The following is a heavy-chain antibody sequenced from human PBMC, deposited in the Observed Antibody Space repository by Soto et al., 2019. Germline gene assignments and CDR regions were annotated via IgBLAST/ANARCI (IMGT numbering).Heavy chain of an antibody. CDR1: GFTFSSYG. Sequence: QVQLVESGGGVVQPGRSLRLSCAASGFTFSSYGMHWVRQAPGKGLEWVAVISYDGSNKYYADSVKGRFTISRDNSKNTRYLQMNSLRAEDTAMYYCAKDNAAVAGTFDYWGQGTLVTVSS. V-gene: IGHV3-30*18. J-gene: IGHJ4*02. CDR3: AKDNAAVAGTFDY. D-gene: IGHD6-19*01. CDR2: ISYDGSNK.